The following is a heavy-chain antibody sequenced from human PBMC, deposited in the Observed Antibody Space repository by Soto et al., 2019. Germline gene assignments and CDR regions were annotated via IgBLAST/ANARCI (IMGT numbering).Heavy chain of an antibody. J-gene: IGHJ4*02. CDR1: GASIRSNKW. CDR2: IYHSGST. Sequence: QVQLQESGPGLVKPSGPLSLPCGVSGASIRSNKWWSWVRQPPGKGLEWIGEIYHSGSTNYNPSLKSLVTISVDKSKNQCSLKLNSVTAADTAVYYCARWGDWMPQVLWGQGTLVTISS. CDR3: ARWGDWMPQVL. D-gene: IGHD1-1*01. V-gene: IGHV4-4*02.